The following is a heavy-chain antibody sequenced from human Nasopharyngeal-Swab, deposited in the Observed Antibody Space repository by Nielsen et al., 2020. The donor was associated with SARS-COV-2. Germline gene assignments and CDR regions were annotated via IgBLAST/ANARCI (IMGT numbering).Heavy chain of an antibody. J-gene: IGHJ4*02. CDR1: GYTFTSYD. D-gene: IGHD6-13*01. Sequence: ASVKVSCKAYGYTFTSYDINWVRQATGQGLEWMGWMNPNSGNTGYAQKFQGRVTMTRNTSISTAYMELSSLRSEDTAVYYCARGGSWYEEIDYWGQGTLVTVSS. CDR2: MNPNSGNT. V-gene: IGHV1-8*01. CDR3: ARGGSWYEEIDY.